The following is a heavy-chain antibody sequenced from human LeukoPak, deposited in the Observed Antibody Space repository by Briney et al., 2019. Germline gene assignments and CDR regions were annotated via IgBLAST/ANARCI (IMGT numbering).Heavy chain of an antibody. J-gene: IGHJ4*02. D-gene: IGHD6-13*01. V-gene: IGHV5-51*01. Sequence: GESLKISCKISGYRLTDNWFCWVLQVPAKSLESRGLIYPGDSDTRYSPSFQGQVTFSVDMSISTAYLQLSGLRASETAIYYCVRFGLTSSLDYWGQGTLVTVSS. CDR1: GYRLTDNW. CDR2: IYPGDSDT. CDR3: VRFGLTSSLDY.